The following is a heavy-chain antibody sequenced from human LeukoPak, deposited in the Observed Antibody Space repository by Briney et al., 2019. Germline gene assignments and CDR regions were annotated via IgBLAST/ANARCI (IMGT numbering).Heavy chain of an antibody. CDR3: ASAFGGYCSSTSCYEGYFDY. CDR2: INPNSGGT. V-gene: IGHV1-2*02. D-gene: IGHD2-2*03. CDR1: GYTFTGYY. J-gene: IGHJ4*02. Sequence: ASVKVSCKASGYTFTGYYMHWVRQAPGQGLEWIGWINPNSGGTNYAQKFQGRVTMNRDTSISTAYMELSRLRSDDTAVYYCASAFGGYCSSTSCYEGYFDYWGQGTLVTVSS.